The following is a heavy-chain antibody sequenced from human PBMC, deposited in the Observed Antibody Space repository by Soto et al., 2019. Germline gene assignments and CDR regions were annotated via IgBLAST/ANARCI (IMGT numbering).Heavy chain of an antibody. CDR2: VNYRGNT. Sequence: QLQLQESGPGLVKPSETLSLSCTVSGDSVISDHYYWAWVRQPPGKGLEWIGNVNYRGNTYQNPSLKSPVTITVDTSINQVSLKLTSGTAADTSVYYCARQGGNKFDYWGQGTLVTVSS. CDR3: ARQGGNKFDY. D-gene: IGHD3-16*01. J-gene: IGHJ4*02. V-gene: IGHV4-39*01. CDR1: GDSVISDHYY.